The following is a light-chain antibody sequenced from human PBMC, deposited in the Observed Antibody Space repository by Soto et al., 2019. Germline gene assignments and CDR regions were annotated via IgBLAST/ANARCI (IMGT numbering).Light chain of an antibody. V-gene: IGLV1-40*01. Sequence: QSVLTQPPSVSGAPGQRVPTPCPGGTSKMGAGYDVHWYQQLPGTAPKLLIYGNSNRPSGVPDRFSGSKSGTSASLAITGLQAEDEADYYCQSYDSSLSGFYVFGTGTKLTVL. CDR3: QSYDSSLSGFYV. CDR1: TSKMGAGYD. CDR2: GNS. J-gene: IGLJ1*01.